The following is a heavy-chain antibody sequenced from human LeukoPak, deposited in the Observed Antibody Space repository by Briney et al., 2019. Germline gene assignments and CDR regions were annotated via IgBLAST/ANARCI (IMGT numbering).Heavy chain of an antibody. J-gene: IGHJ4*02. CDR3: ASVLEAGFEWEPYFDY. Sequence: GASVKVSCKASGYTFTGYYMHWVRQAPGQGLEWMGWINPNSGGTNYAQKFQGRVTMTRDTSISTAYIELSRLRSDDTAVYYCASVLEAGFEWEPYFDYWGQGTLVTVSS. V-gene: IGHV1-2*02. CDR2: INPNSGGT. D-gene: IGHD1-26*01. CDR1: GYTFTGYY.